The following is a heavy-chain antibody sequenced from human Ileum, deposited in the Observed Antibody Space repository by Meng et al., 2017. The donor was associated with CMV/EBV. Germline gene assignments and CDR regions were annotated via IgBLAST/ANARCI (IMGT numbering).Heavy chain of an antibody. CDR2: ISGSGGTT. D-gene: IGHD3-3*01. V-gene: IGHV3-23*01. CDR1: GFTFSTYA. J-gene: IGHJ4*03. CDR3: ARAHDFWSGYSAYYFGY. Sequence: GALKISCAASGFTFSTYAMSWVRQAPGKGLEWVSPISGSGGTTYYADSVKGRFTIFRDNSKNKVYLQMNSLRAEDTAVYYCARAHDFWSGYSAYYFGYWGQGTLVTVSS.